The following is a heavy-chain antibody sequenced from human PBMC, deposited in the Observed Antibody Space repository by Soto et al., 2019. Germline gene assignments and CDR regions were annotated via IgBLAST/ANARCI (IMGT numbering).Heavy chain of an antibody. CDR2: INGDGRKT. V-gene: IGHV3-74*01. Sequence: GGSMRLSCAASGFIFSSYWMHWVRQPPGKGPGWVGRINGDGRKTRYTDSVKGRFTMPRDKGKHTLYMQMDRQRAEDTAVNECSRESMARGRDSNWFDPWGQGTMVTVSS. CDR3: SRESMARGRDSNWFDP. CDR1: GFIFSSYW. J-gene: IGHJ5*02. D-gene: IGHD3-10*01.